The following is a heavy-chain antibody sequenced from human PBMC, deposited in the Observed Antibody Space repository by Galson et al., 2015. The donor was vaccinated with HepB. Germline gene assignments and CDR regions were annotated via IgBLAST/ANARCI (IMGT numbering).Heavy chain of an antibody. CDR2: ISGSGGST. D-gene: IGHD4-11*01. V-gene: IGHV3-23*01. CDR3: AKVFYYSNLLMDYYYYYNALDV. J-gene: IGHJ6*02. CDR1: GFTFSNYA. Sequence: SLRLSCAASGFTFSNYALSWVRQAPGKGLEWVSAISGSGGSTYYADSVKGRFTISRDNSKNTLYLQMNSLRAEDTAVFYCAKVFYYSNLLMDYYYYYNALDVWGQGTTVTVSS.